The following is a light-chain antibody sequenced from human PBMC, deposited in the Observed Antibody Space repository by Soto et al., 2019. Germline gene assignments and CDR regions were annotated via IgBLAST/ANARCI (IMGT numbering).Light chain of an antibody. Sequence: EIVMTQSPATLSVSPGERATLSCRASQSVSSNLAWYQQKPGQAPGLLMYGASTRATGIPDRFSGSGSGTEFTLTISSLQSEDFAVYYCQQHNNWPQWTFGQGTKVEIK. CDR2: GAS. V-gene: IGKV3-15*01. CDR1: QSVSSN. J-gene: IGKJ1*01. CDR3: QQHNNWPQWT.